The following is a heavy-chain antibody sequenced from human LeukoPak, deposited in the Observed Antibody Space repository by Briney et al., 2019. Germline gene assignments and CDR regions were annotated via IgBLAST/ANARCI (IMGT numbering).Heavy chain of an antibody. J-gene: IGHJ2*01. Sequence: PSETLSLSCAVSGGSFSSGGYSWSWLRQPKGKGLEWIGYIYHSGRNYYNPALESRVTITVGKSKNQFSLKLSYVTAADTAVYYCARVDTAMGHWYFDLWGRGTLVTVSS. CDR2: IYHSGRN. D-gene: IGHD5-18*01. CDR3: ARVDTAMGHWYFDL. CDR1: GGSFSSGGYS. V-gene: IGHV4-30-2*01.